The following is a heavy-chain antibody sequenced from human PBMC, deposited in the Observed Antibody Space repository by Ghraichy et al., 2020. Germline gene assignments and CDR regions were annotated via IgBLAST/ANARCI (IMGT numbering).Heavy chain of an antibody. CDR1: GGTFSSYA. D-gene: IGHD3-10*01. CDR2: IIPIFGTA. V-gene: IGHV1-69*06. Sequence: SVKVSCKASGGTFSSYAISWVRQAPGQGLEWMGGIIPIFGTANYAQKFQGRVTITADKSTSTAYMELSSLGSEDTAVYYCAREQTYYYGSGSYYFDYWGQGTLVTVSS. J-gene: IGHJ4*02. CDR3: AREQTYYYGSGSYYFDY.